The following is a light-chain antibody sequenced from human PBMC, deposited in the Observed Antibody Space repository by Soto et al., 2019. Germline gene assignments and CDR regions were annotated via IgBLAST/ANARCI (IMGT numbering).Light chain of an antibody. J-gene: IGLJ1*01. CDR2: EVI. V-gene: IGLV2-14*01. Sequence: QSALTQPASVSGSPGQSITISCTGTSSDVGTYNYVSWYQHHPGKDPKLIIYEVINRPSGVSNRFSGSKSGDTASLTISGLQPDDESYYYCSSYTFSSTLVFGTGTKVTVL. CDR3: SSYTFSSTLV. CDR1: SSDVGTYNY.